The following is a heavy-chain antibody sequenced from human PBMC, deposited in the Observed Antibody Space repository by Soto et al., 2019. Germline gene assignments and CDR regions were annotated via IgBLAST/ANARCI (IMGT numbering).Heavy chain of an antibody. CDR3: AKSLQRCGGTNWCDP. D-gene: IGHD2-21*01. Sequence: EVQLLESGGGLVQPGGSLRLSCAASGFTFSSFAMSWVRQAPGKGLEWVSAISGTGVSTYYADSVKGRFTISRDNSKNTLYLQMNSLRADDTAVYDGAKSLQRCGGTNWCDPWGQGTLVTVSS. J-gene: IGHJ5*02. CDR1: GFTFSSFA. CDR2: ISGTGVST. V-gene: IGHV3-23*01.